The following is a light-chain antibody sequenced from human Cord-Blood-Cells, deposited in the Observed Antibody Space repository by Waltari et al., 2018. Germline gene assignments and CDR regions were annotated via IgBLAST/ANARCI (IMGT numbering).Light chain of an antibody. J-gene: IGLJ3*02. CDR1: SSYVGGYNS. CDR2: DVS. V-gene: IGLV2-14*01. CDR3: SSYTSSSTWV. Sequence: QSALTQPASVSGSPGKSIPIPCPGTSSYVGGYNSVSWYQQHPGKAPKRMIYDVSNRPSGVSNRCSGSKSGNTASLTISGLQAEDEADYYCSSYTSSSTWVFGGGTKLTVL.